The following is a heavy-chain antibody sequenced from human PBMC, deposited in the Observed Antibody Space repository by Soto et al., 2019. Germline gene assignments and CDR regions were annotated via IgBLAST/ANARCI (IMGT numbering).Heavy chain of an antibody. CDR2: IYYSGST. CDR3: AREEYYYGSGSYYFDY. V-gene: IGHV4-59*01. J-gene: IGHJ4*02. Sequence: PSETLSLTCTVSGGSISSYYWSWIRQPPGKGLEWIGYIYYSGSTNYNPSLKSRVTLSVDTSKNQFSLKLSSVTAADTAVYYCAREEYYYGSGSYYFDYWGQGTLVTVSS. D-gene: IGHD3-10*01. CDR1: GGSISSYY.